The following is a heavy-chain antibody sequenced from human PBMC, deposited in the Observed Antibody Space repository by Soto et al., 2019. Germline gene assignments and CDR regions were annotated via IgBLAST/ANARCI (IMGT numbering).Heavy chain of an antibody. D-gene: IGHD2-21*01. V-gene: IGHV4-34*01. CDR3: ARDAFCGSGPCRVGPWFDP. Sequence: SETLSLTCAVSGGPFSGVYWSWIRQPPGKGLEWIGGANHRGSANYNPSLESRVTMSVDTSKNQFSLKLTSVTAADSAVYYCARDAFCGSGPCRVGPWFDPWGQGTLVTVSS. CDR1: GGPFSGVY. CDR2: ANHRGSA. J-gene: IGHJ5*02.